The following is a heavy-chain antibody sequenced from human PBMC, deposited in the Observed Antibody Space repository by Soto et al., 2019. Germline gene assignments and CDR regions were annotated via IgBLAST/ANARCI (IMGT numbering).Heavy chain of an antibody. CDR3: AKGARDGYTLWVFDY. Sequence: PGGSLRLSCAASGLTFSSYAMSWVRQAPGKGLEWVSAISGSGGSTYYADSVKGRFTISRDNSKNTLYLQMNSLRAEDTAVYYCAKGARDGYTLWVFDYWGQGTLVTVSS. V-gene: IGHV3-23*01. CDR2: ISGSGGST. D-gene: IGHD5-12*01. CDR1: GLTFSSYA. J-gene: IGHJ4*02.